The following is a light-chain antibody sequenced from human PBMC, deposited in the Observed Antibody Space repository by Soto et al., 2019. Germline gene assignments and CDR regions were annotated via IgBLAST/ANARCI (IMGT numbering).Light chain of an antibody. Sequence: DIQMTQSPSTLSASVGDRVTITCRASQSILTWLAWYQQKPGKAPKLLIYKASSLESGVSSRFSGTGSGTEFTLTISSLQPDDFATYYCQQYNRFSQTFGQGTKLEIK. CDR2: KAS. J-gene: IGKJ2*01. CDR3: QQYNRFSQT. V-gene: IGKV1-5*03. CDR1: QSILTW.